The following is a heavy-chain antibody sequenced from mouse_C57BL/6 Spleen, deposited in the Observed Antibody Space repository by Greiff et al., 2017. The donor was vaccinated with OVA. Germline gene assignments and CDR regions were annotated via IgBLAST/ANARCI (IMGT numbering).Heavy chain of an antibody. V-gene: IGHV1-64*01. CDR1: GYTFTSYW. D-gene: IGHD1-1*02. CDR2: IHPNSGST. J-gene: IGHJ4*01. CDR3: ARPSYGQVMDY. Sequence: VKLQQPGAELVKPGASVKLSCKASGYTFTSYWMHWVKQRPGQGLEWIGMIHPNSGSTNYNEKFKSKATLTVDKSSSTAYMQLSSLTSEDSAVYYCARPSYGQVMDYWGQGTSVTVSS.